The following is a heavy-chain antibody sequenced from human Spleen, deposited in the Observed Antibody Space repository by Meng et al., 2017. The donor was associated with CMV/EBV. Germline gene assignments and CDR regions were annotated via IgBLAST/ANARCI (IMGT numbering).Heavy chain of an antibody. D-gene: IGHD1-26*01. CDR1: GLTLSTSAGA. CDR3: ATRSGSWIHFDS. V-gene: IGHV2-5*01. CDR2: IYWNDYK. Sequence: FSGLTLSTSAGAVESIHQRPGTDPDWRAFIYWNDYKRYSPSLKSSHTITNETSKHQDVFAMSIIDPVDTTAYYCATRSGSWIHFDSWGHGTLVTVSS. J-gene: IGHJ4*01.